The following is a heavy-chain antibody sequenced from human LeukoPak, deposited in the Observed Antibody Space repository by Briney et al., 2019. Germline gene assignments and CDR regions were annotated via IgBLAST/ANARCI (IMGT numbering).Heavy chain of an antibody. Sequence: SQTLSLTCAISGDFLSTSSAAWTWIRQSPSRGLERLGRTYYRSKWYNDFALSVKRRIIINPDTSKNQFSLQLNSVTPEDTAVYDCARDGSYFDVWGQGILVTVSS. V-gene: IGHV6-1*01. CDR1: GDFLSTSSAA. J-gene: IGHJ4*02. CDR2: TYYRSKWYN. CDR3: ARDGSYFDV.